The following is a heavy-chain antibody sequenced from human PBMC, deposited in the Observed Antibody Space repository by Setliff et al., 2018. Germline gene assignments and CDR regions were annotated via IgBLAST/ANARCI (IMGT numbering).Heavy chain of an antibody. CDR3: ARARDGIDFDYFDY. CDR1: GDSIRRGDY. Sequence: SETLSLTCTVSGDSIRRGDYWSWIRQHPGKGQEWIGYIHHSGETFYNPSLRSRVIISVDTSKNQFSLKVTSLIAADTAVYYCARARDGIDFDYFDYWGRGTPVTVSS. J-gene: IGHJ4*02. CDR2: IHHSGET. V-gene: IGHV4-31*03.